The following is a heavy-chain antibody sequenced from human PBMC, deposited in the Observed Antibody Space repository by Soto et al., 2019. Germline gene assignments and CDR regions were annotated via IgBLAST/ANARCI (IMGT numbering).Heavy chain of an antibody. J-gene: IGHJ4*02. Sequence: QVQLQESGPGLVKPSQTLSLTCTVSGGSISSGGYYWSRIRQHPGKGLAWIGYIYYSGSTYYNPSPKSRVTIPVDTSKTPFSLMLSSLTAADTAVYYCPGEPVIWGEGTLVTVSS. CDR2: IYYSGST. CDR3: PGEPVI. CDR1: GGSISSGGYY. D-gene: IGHD3-10*01. V-gene: IGHV4-31*03.